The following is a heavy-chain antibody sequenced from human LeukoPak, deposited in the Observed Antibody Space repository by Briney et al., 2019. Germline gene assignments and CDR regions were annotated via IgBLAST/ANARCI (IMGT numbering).Heavy chain of an antibody. Sequence: HPGGSLRLSCAASGFTFSSYAMSWVRQAPGKGLEWVSTISGSGGSTYYADSVKGRFTISRDNSKNTLYLQMNNLRAEDTAIYFCAKSPVGSTYGQNPYCYYFDYWGQGTLVTVSS. D-gene: IGHD5-18*01. CDR3: AKSPVGSTYGQNPYCYYFDY. CDR1: GFTFSSYA. V-gene: IGHV3-23*01. J-gene: IGHJ4*02. CDR2: ISGSGGST.